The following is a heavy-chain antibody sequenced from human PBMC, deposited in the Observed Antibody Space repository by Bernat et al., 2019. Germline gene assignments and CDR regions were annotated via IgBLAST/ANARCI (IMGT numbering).Heavy chain of an antibody. V-gene: IGHV3-11*06. J-gene: IGHJ6*02. CDR1: GFTFSDYY. CDR3: ARESVPAAMRYYYYGMDV. D-gene: IGHD2-2*01. CDR2: ISSSSSYT. Sequence: QVQLVESGGGLVKPGGSLRLSCAASGFTFSDYYMSWIRQAPGKGLEWASYISSSSSYTNYADSVKGRFTISRDNAKNSLYLQMNSLRAEDTAVYYCARESVPAAMRYYYYGMDVWGQGTTVTVSS.